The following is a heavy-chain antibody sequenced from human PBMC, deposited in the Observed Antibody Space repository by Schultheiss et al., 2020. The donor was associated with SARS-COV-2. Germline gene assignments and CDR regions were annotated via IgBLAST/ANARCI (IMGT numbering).Heavy chain of an antibody. CDR2: IYYSGST. V-gene: IGHV4-61*08. J-gene: IGHJ6*02. D-gene: IGHD3-10*01. CDR1: GCSISSGGYY. CDR3: ARDDARMVRGVRGYGMDV. Sequence: SETLSLTCTVSGCSISSGGYYWSWIRQPPGKGLEWIGYIYYSGSTNYNPSLKSRVTISVDTSKNQFSLKLSSVTAADTAVYYRARDDARMVRGVRGYGMDVWGQGTTVTVSS.